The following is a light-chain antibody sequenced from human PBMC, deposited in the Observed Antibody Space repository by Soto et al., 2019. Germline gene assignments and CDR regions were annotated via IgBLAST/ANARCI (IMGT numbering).Light chain of an antibody. V-gene: IGKV3D-20*02. J-gene: IGKJ5*01. CDR3: QKRSNWPPIT. Sequence: EIVLTQSPATLSLSPGERATLSCRASQSVSSSYLAWYQQKPGQAPRLLIHDASHRAAGIPDRFSGSGFGTDFTLTISSLEPEDAAVYYCQKRSNWPPITFGQGTRLEIK. CDR1: QSVSSSY. CDR2: DAS.